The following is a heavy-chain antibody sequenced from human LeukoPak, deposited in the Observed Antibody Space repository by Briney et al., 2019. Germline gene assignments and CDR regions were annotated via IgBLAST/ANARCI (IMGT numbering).Heavy chain of an antibody. J-gene: IGHJ5*02. V-gene: IGHV4-34*01. Sequence: SETLSLTCAVYGGSFSGYYWSWIRQPPGKGLEWIGEINHSGSTNYNPSLKSRVTISVDTSKNQFSLKLSSVTAADTAVYYCARGKVRGARWFDHWGQGTLVTVSS. CDR3: ARGKVRGARWFDH. CDR2: INHSGST. CDR1: GGSFSGYY. D-gene: IGHD5-12*01.